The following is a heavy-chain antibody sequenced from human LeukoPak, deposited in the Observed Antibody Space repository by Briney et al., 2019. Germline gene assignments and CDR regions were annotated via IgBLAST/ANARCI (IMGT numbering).Heavy chain of an antibody. Sequence: SETLSLTCTVSGGSISSYYWSWIRQPPGKGLEWIGYIYYSGSTNYNPSLKSRVTISVDTSKNQFSLKLSSVTAADTAVYYCAREGTVGNHFDYWGQGTLVTVSS. J-gene: IGHJ4*02. D-gene: IGHD1-14*01. CDR3: AREGTVGNHFDY. CDR1: GGSISSYY. V-gene: IGHV4-59*01. CDR2: IYYSGST.